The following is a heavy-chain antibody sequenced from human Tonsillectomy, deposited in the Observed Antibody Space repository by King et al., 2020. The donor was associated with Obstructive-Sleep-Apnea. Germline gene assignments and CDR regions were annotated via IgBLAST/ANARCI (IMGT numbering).Heavy chain of an antibody. D-gene: IGHD2-2*01. CDR2: INYSGST. CDR3: SRDPIVVVPVTYQW. CDR1: GGSIRSSNYQ. Sequence: QLQESGPGLVKPSETLSLTCTVSGGSIRSSNYQWGWIRQPPGKGLDWIGSINYSGSTYSNPSLKRRVTLSVDTSKNKFSLQLSSVTAADTAVYYCSRDPIVVVPVTYQWWGQGTLVTVSS. J-gene: IGHJ4*02. V-gene: IGHV4-39*07.